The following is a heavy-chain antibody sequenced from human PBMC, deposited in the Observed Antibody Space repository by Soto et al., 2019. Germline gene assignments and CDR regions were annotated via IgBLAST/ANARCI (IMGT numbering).Heavy chain of an antibody. CDR1: GGSFSGYY. V-gene: IGHV4-34*01. J-gene: IGHJ6*02. CDR3: ARDGANTAAGTELYYYYGMDV. CDR2: INHSGST. D-gene: IGHD6-13*01. Sequence: PSEPLSLTCAVYGGSFSGYYWSWIRQPPGKGLEWIGEINHSGSTNYNPSLKSRVTISVDTSKNQFSLKLSSVTPEDTAVYYCARDGANTAAGTELYYYYGMDVWGQGTTVTVSS.